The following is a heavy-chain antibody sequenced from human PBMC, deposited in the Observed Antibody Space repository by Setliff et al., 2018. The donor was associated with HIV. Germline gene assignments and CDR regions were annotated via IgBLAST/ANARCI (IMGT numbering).Heavy chain of an antibody. J-gene: IGHJ6*03. Sequence: SVKVSCKASGGTFGNYAFSWVRQAPAQGLEWMGGVIPIFDKTTYAQKFQGRVTITADEAANTVFMELSNLRSDDTAVYYCARDRPHQHYFELYSFYYMELWGKGTTVTVSS. CDR3: ARDRPHQHYFELYSFYYMEL. D-gene: IGHD3-10*01. V-gene: IGHV1-69*13. CDR1: GGTFGNYA. CDR2: VIPIFDKT.